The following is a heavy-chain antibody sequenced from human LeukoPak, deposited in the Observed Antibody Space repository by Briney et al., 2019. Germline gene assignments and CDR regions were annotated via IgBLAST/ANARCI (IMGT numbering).Heavy chain of an antibody. D-gene: IGHD5-12*01. J-gene: IGHJ4*02. CDR3: ARDLLVDIVATMDY. CDR2: INSDGSST. Sequence: GGSLRLSCAASGFTFSNYWMHWVRQAPGKGLVWVSRINSDGSSTTYADSVKGRFTVSRDNAKNTLFLQMNSPRAEDTAVYYCARDLLVDIVATMDYWGQGTLVTVSS. CDR1: GFTFSNYW. V-gene: IGHV3-74*01.